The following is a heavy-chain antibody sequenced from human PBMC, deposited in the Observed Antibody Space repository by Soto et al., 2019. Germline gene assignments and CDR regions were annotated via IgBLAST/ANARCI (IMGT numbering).Heavy chain of an antibody. CDR3: ARDSRMIPGDY. Sequence: QVQLQQWGAGLLKPSETLSLTCAVYGGSFSGYYWSWIRQPPGKGLEWIGEINHSGSTNYNPSLKSRVTISVDPSKNQFSLKLSSVTAADAAVYYCARDSRMIPGDYWGQGTLVTVSS. D-gene: IGHD3-16*01. V-gene: IGHV4-34*01. CDR2: INHSGST. J-gene: IGHJ4*02. CDR1: GGSFSGYY.